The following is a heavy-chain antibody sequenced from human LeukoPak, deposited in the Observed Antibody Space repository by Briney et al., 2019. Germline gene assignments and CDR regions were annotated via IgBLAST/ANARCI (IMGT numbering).Heavy chain of an antibody. J-gene: IGHJ4*02. Sequence: PGRSLRLSCAASGFTFSSYGMHWVHQAPGKGLEWVAVIWYDGSNEYYADSVKGRFTISRDNSKNTLYLQMNSLRAEDTAVYYCARDDYGDYGCGYWGQGTLVTVSS. CDR1: GFTFSSYG. D-gene: IGHD4-17*01. CDR2: IWYDGSNE. CDR3: ARDDYGDYGCGY. V-gene: IGHV3-33*01.